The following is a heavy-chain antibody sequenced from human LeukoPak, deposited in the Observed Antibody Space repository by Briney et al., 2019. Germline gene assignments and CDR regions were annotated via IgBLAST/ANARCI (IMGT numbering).Heavy chain of an antibody. J-gene: IGHJ4*02. CDR3: ARLYYSYGIMDFDY. CDR2: IYHSGST. CDR1: GYSIRSGYY. D-gene: IGHD5-18*01. Sequence: PSETLSLTCAVSGYSIRSGYYWGWIRQPPGKGLEWIGSIYHSGSTYYNPSLKSRVTISVDTSKNQFSLKLSSVTAADTAVYYCARLYYSYGIMDFDYWGQGTLVTVSS. V-gene: IGHV4-38-2*01.